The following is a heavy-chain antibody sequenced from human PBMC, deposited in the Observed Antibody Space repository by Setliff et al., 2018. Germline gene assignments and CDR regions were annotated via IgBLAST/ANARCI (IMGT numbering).Heavy chain of an antibody. CDR2: TNWNGGST. D-gene: IGHD3-10*01. V-gene: IGHV3-20*04. Sequence: GGSLRLSCEAYGFTFDDFGMSWVRQAPGKGLEWVSGTNWNGGSTAYADSVKGRFTISRDNAGKALYLQMNAVRAEDTALYFCARATAYYGSRSYYAFDFWGRGTLVTVSS. CDR1: GFTFDDFG. CDR3: ARATAYYGSRSYYAFDF. J-gene: IGHJ4*02.